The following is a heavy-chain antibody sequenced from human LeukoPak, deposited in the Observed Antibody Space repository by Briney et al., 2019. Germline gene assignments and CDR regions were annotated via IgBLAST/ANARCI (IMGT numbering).Heavy chain of an antibody. V-gene: IGHV1-18*01. CDR3: ARECGGDKNDY. Sequence: GASVKVSCKASGYTFTSYGISWVRQAPGQGLEWMGWISAYNGNTNYAQKFQGRVTMTRDMSTSTVYMELSSLRSEDTAVYYCARECGGDKNDYWGQGTLVTVSS. CDR2: ISAYNGNT. D-gene: IGHD2-21*02. J-gene: IGHJ4*02. CDR1: GYTFTSYG.